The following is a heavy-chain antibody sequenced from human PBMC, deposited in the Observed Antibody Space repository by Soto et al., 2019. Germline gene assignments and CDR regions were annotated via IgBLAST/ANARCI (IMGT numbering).Heavy chain of an antibody. Sequence: EVELVESGGDLVQPGGSLRLSCAVSGFSVSDSSMSWVRQAPGKGLEWIALISAGASAIYYAASLRGRFTISSDSANNSVSLQMISLRAEDTAVYYCTKPRGYNGKYSPFWGRGTLVTVSS. V-gene: IGHV3-48*04. D-gene: IGHD6-25*01. CDR3: TKPRGYNGKYSPF. CDR2: ISAGASAI. CDR1: GFSVSDSS. J-gene: IGHJ4*02.